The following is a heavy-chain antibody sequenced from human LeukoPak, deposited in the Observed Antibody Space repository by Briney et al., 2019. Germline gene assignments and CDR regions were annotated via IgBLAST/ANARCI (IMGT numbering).Heavy chain of an antibody. J-gene: IGHJ6*03. D-gene: IGHD3-22*01. CDR3: ARRGYDSSGYQDYYYYYYMDV. Sequence: SETLSLTCTVSGGSISSGSYYWGWIRQSPGKGLEWIGSIYYSGSTHYNPSLKSRVTISVDTSKNQFSLKLSSVTAADTAVYYCARRGYDSSGYQDYYYYYYMDVWGKGTTVTVSS. CDR2: IYYSGST. V-gene: IGHV4-39*01. CDR1: GGSISSGSYY.